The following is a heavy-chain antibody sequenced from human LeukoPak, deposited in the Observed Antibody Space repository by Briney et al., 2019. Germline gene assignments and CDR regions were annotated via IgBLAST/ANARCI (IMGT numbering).Heavy chain of an antibody. CDR3: ARDLYSSSQRDGV. J-gene: IGHJ6*04. D-gene: IGHD6-6*01. CDR2: SYTSGST. Sequence: SETLSLTRPVSGGSLSSGGYYWSWTRQPAGRALKWIGRSYTSGSTNYNPSLKSRVTISVDTSKNQFSLKLSSVTAADTAVYYCARDLYSSSQRDGVWGKGTTVTVSS. V-gene: IGHV4-61*02. CDR1: GGSLSSGGYY.